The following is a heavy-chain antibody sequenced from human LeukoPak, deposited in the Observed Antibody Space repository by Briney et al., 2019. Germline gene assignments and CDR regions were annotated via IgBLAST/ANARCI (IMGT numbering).Heavy chain of an antibody. J-gene: IGHJ4*02. CDR2: IGYDGSKK. D-gene: IGHD2-15*01. Sequence: PGGSLRLSCAASGFTFSSYGMHWVRQAPGVGLEWVAYIGYDGSKKYYSDSVKGRFTISRDNSKNTVHLQMNSLRAADTALYFCARDLGGIYYIAYWGQGTLVTVSS. V-gene: IGHV3-30*02. CDR1: GFTFSSYG. CDR3: ARDLGGIYYIAY.